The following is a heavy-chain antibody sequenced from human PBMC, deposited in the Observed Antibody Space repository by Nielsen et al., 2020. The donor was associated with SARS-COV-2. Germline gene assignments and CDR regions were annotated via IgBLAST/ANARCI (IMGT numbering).Heavy chain of an antibody. CDR1: GFSFTSYW. CDR2: IYPYDSET. V-gene: IGHV5-51*01. J-gene: IGHJ6*02. CDR3: ARQPSDYYGMDV. Sequence: GESLKISCKGSGFSFTSYWIGWVRQMPGKGLEWVGIIYPYDSETRYSPSFQGQVIISVDKATTTAYLQWSALKASDTAIYYCARQPSDYYGMDVWGQGTTVTVSS.